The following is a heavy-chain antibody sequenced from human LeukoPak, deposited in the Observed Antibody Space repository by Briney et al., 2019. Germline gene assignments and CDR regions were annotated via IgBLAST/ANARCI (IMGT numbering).Heavy chain of an antibody. CDR2: IYYSGST. CDR3: ARAGSPYYDFWSGYSNWFDP. CDR1: GGSISSGGYS. D-gene: IGHD3-3*01. V-gene: IGHV4-31*03. J-gene: IGHJ5*02. Sequence: SETLSLTCTVSGGSISSGGYSWSWIRRHPGKGLEWIGYIYYSGSTYYNPSLKSRVTISVDTSKNQFSLKLSSVTAADTAVYYCARAGSPYYDFWSGYSNWFDPWGQGTLVTVSS.